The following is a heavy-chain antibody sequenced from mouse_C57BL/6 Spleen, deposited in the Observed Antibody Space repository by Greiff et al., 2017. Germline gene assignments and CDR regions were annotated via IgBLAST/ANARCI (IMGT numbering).Heavy chain of an antibody. CDR2: IRSKSNNYAT. J-gene: IGHJ4*01. CDR1: GFSFNTYA. CDR3: GGHPTVVGPYAMDY. D-gene: IGHD1-1*01. Sequence: EVKLMESGGGLVQPKGSLKLSCAASGFSFNTYAMNWVRQAPGKGVEWVARIRSKSNNYATYYADSVKDRLTTSRDDSESMLYLQMNNWKTEDTAMYYCGGHPTVVGPYAMDYWGQGTSVTVSS. V-gene: IGHV10-1*01.